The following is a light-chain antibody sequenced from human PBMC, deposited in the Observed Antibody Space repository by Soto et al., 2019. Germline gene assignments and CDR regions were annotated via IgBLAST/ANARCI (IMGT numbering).Light chain of an antibody. V-gene: IGKV3-20*01. J-gene: IGKJ1*01. CDR2: DAS. CDR1: QSVSSTY. Sequence: EIVLTQSPGNLSLSPGERATLSCRASQSVSSTYLAWYQQKPGRAPRLLISDASSRATGIPDRFSGSGSGTDFTLTISRLEPDDFAVYYCQQFSSTPWTFGQGTEVEIK. CDR3: QQFSSTPWT.